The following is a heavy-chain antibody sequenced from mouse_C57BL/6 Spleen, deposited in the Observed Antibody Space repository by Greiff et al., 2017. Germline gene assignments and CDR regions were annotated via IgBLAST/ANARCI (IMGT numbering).Heavy chain of an antibody. CDR1: GYAFSSSW. CDR2: IYPGDGDT. J-gene: IGHJ3*01. CDR3: ASGNPRAWFAY. D-gene: IGHD2-1*01. V-gene: IGHV1-82*01. Sequence: QVQLQQSGPELVKPGASVKISCKASGYAFSSSWMNWVKQRPGKGLEWIGRIYPGDGDTNYNGKFKGKATLTADKSSNTAYMQLSSLTSEDSAVYFCASGNPRAWFAYWGQGTLGTVSA.